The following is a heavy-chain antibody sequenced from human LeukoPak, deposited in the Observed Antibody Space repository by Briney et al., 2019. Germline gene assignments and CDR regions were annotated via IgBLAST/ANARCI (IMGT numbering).Heavy chain of an antibody. J-gene: IGHJ4*02. CDR2: IYYSGST. V-gene: IGHV4-30-4*08. CDR1: GGSISGGGYY. CDR3: ARDGYCSSTSCYDY. D-gene: IGHD2-2*03. Sequence: LWRTLSLTGPVSGGSISGGGYYWSWMRQHPGKRLKGIGYIYYSGSTYYNPSLKSRVTISVDTSKNQFSLKLSSVTAADTAVYYCARDGYCSSTSCYDYWGQGTLVTVSS.